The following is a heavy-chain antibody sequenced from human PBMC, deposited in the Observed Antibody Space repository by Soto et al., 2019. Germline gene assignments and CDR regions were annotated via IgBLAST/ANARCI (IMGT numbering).Heavy chain of an antibody. V-gene: IGHV2-5*01. CDR3: ARRYYDILTGYYIPFDY. CDR2: IYWNDDK. D-gene: IGHD3-9*01. Sequence: QITLKESGPTLVKPTQTLTLTCTFSGFSLSTSGVGVGWIRQPPGKALEWLALIYWNDDKRYSPSLKSRLTITKATSKNQVVLTMTNMDPVDTATYYCARRYYDILTGYYIPFDYWGQGTLVTVSS. CDR1: GFSLSTSGVG. J-gene: IGHJ4*02.